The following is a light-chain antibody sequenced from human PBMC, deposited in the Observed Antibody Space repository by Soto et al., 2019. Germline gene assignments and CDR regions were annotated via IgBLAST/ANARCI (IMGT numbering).Light chain of an antibody. CDR3: QQFSSYPLT. CDR2: DAS. CDR1: QSVSSY. Sequence: EIVLAQSPATLSLSPGEIATLSCRASQSVSSYLAWYQQKPGQAPRLLIYDASNRATGIPARFSGSGSGTEFTLTISSLQSEDSAVYYCQQFSSYPLTFGGGTKVDIK. J-gene: IGKJ4*01. V-gene: IGKV3-11*01.